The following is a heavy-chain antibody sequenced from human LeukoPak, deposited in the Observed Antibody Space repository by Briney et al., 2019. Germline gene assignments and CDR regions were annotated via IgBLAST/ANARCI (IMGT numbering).Heavy chain of an antibody. CDR2: MNPNSGNT. CDR1: GYTFTSYD. Sequence: ASVKVSCKASGYTFTSYDINWVRQATGQGLEWMGWMNPNSGNTGYAQKFQGRVTITRNTSISTAYMELSSLRSEDTAVYYCARVLVGATWSSDYWGQGTLVTVSS. CDR3: ARVLVGATWSSDY. V-gene: IGHV1-8*03. J-gene: IGHJ4*02. D-gene: IGHD1-26*01.